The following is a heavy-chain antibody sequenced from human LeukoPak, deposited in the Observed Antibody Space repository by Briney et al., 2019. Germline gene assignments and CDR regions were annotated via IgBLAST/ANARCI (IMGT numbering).Heavy chain of an antibody. CDR3: ERFGGYYQPPSD. CDR2: ISSSGSTI. Sequence: NTGGSLRLSCAASGFTFSDYYVSWIRQAPGKGLAWVSYISSSGSTIYYADSVKGRFTISRDNAKNSLYLQMNSLRAEDTAVYYCERFGGYYQPPSDWGQGTLVTVSS. V-gene: IGHV3-11*01. J-gene: IGHJ4*02. CDR1: GFTFSDYY. D-gene: IGHD3-22*01.